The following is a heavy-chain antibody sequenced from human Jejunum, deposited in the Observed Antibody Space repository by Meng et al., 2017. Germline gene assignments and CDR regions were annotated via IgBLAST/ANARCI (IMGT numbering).Heavy chain of an antibody. CDR2: ISHTGRI. J-gene: IGHJ5*02. CDR1: GGSISNNNW. Sequence: QRQLQGAGPGLVKPSGTLSLTCAVSGGSISNNNWWSWVRQPPGKGLEWIGEISHTGRINYNPSLKSRVTMSLDKSKNQFSLDLTSVTGADTAVYYCARDLLDPNIAATGWFDPWGQGTLVTVSS. CDR3: ARDLLDPNIAATGWFDP. V-gene: IGHV4-4*02. D-gene: IGHD2/OR15-2a*01.